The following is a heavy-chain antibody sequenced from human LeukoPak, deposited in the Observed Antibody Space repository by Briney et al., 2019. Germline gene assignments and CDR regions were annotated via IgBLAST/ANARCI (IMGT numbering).Heavy chain of an antibody. Sequence: GGSLRLSCAASGFTFSSYWMSWVRQAPGKGLEWVANIKQDGSEKYYVDSVKGRFTISRDNAKNSLYLQMNSLRAEDTAVYYCAREIRVRYWNRANWFDPWGQGILVTVSS. J-gene: IGHJ5*02. CDR3: AREIRVRYWNRANWFDP. V-gene: IGHV3-7*01. D-gene: IGHD1-1*01. CDR1: GFTFSSYW. CDR2: IKQDGSEK.